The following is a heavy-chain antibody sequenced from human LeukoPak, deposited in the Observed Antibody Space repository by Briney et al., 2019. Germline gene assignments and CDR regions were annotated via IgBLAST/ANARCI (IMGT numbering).Heavy chain of an antibody. Sequence: SETLSLTCAVYGGSFSGYYWSWIRQPPGKGLEWIGEINHSGSTNYNPSLKSRVTISVDTSKNQFSLKLSSETAADTAVYYCARRAGGYDNWFDPWGQGTLVTVSS. D-gene: IGHD3-22*01. J-gene: IGHJ5*02. V-gene: IGHV4-34*01. CDR1: GGSFSGYY. CDR2: INHSGST. CDR3: ARRAGGYDNWFDP.